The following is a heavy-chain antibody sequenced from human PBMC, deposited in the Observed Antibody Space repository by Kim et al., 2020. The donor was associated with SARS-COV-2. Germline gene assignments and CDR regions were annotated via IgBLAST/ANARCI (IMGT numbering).Heavy chain of an antibody. D-gene: IGHD5-18*01. V-gene: IGHV4-31*02. J-gene: IGHJ6*02. CDR3: ARGHSYGYGYYYYYGMDV. Sequence: KSRVTISVDTSKNQFSLKLSSVTAADTAVYYCARGHSYGYGYYYYYGMDVWGQGTTVTVSS.